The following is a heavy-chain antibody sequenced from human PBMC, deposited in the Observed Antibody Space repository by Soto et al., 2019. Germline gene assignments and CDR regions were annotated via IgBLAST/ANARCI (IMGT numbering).Heavy chain of an antibody. Sequence: GGSLRLSCAASGFTFSRNAMSWVRQAPGKGLEWVSVMSGSGGSTYYADSVTGRFTISRDNSKNTLYLQMNSLRAEDTAVYYCAKGYREYSSSWFDYWGQGTLVTVSS. CDR3: AKGYREYSSSWFDY. J-gene: IGHJ4*02. V-gene: IGHV3-23*01. CDR1: GFTFSRNA. D-gene: IGHD6-13*01. CDR2: MSGSGGST.